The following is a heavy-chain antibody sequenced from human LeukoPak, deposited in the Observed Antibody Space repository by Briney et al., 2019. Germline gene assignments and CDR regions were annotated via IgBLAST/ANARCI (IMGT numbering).Heavy chain of an antibody. V-gene: IGHV3-11*04. CDR2: ISSSGSTI. Sequence: GGSLRLACAASGFTFSDYYMSWIRQAPGKGLEWVSYISSSGSTIYYADSVKGRFTISRDNAKNSLYLQMNSLRAEDTAVYYCARDLSSPGFNYYDSSGYYYDYWGQGTLVTVSS. CDR3: ARDLSSPGFNYYDSSGYYYDY. J-gene: IGHJ4*02. CDR1: GFTFSDYY. D-gene: IGHD3-22*01.